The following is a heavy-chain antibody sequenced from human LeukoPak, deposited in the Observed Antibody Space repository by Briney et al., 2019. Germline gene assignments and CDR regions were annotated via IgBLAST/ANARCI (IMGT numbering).Heavy chain of an antibody. CDR3: AKVRNTYGDFDY. CDR2: ISGSGGST. CDR1: GFTFSSYA. V-gene: IGHV3-23*01. Sequence: PGGSLRLSCAASGFTFSSYAMSWVRQAPGKGLEWVSAISGSGGSTYCADSVKGRFAISRDYSKNTLYLQISSLRPEDTAVYYCAKVRNTYGDFDYWGQGTLVTVSS. D-gene: IGHD5-18*01. J-gene: IGHJ4*02.